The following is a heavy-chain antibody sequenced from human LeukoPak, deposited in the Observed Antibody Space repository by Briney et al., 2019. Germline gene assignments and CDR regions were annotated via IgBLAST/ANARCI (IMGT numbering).Heavy chain of an antibody. J-gene: IGHJ3*02. CDR1: GYSINTGYY. CDR2: IYHGGST. V-gene: IGHV4-38-2*02. CDR3: ARVSSGGFDAFDI. Sequence: SETLSLTCSVSGYSINTGYYWGWVRQPPGKGLAWIGSIYHGGSTYYNPSLKSRVTISVDTSKNQFSLKLSSVTAADTAVYYCARVSSGGFDAFDIWGQGTMVTVSS. D-gene: IGHD2-15*01.